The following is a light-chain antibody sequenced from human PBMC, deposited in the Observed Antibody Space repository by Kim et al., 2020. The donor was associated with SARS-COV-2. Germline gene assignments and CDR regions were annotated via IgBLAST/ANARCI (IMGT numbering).Light chain of an antibody. J-gene: IGKJ1*01. CDR2: WAS. CDR3: QQYYSTPPT. CDR1: QSVLYSTNNKNR. Sequence: ATINCKASQSVLYSTNNKNRLAWYQQKPGQPPKLLIYWASIRESGVPDRLTGSGSGTDFTLTISNLQAEDVAVYYCQQYYSTPPTFGQGTKVDIK. V-gene: IGKV4-1*01.